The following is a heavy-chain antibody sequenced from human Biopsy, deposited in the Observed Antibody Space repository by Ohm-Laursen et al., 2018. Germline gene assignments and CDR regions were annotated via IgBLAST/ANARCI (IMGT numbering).Heavy chain of an antibody. J-gene: IGHJ6*02. Sequence: SETLSLTCTVSGDSIGTFYWSWIRQPPGKGLEWIGEINHSGSTNNNPSLKSRVTISVDTSKNQFSLKVSSVTAADTAVYYCARGRGYCGGDCYPTYYYNYGMDVWGRGPRSPSP. CDR2: INHSGST. V-gene: IGHV4-34*01. CDR1: GDSIGTFY. D-gene: IGHD2-21*02. CDR3: ARGRGYCGGDCYPTYYYNYGMDV.